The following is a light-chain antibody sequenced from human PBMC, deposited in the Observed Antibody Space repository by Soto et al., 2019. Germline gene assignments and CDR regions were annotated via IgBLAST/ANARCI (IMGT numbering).Light chain of an antibody. CDR2: GAS. Sequence: EIVLTQSPGTLSLSPGERATLSCRAIQSVSSSYLAWYQQKPGQAPRLLIYGASTRATGIPARFSGSGSGTEFTLTISSLRSEDFAVYYCQQYNNWPPWTFGQGTKVDIK. V-gene: IGKV3-15*01. CDR1: QSVSSSY. J-gene: IGKJ1*01. CDR3: QQYNNWPPWT.